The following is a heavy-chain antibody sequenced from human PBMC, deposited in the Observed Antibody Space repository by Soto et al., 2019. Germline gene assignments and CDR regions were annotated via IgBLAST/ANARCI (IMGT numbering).Heavy chain of an antibody. CDR2: INLSGGST. CDR1: GYTSASPY. D-gene: IGHD1-26*01. CDR3: AREGNIVGATDY. Sequence: ASVQVSCKPSGYTSASPYMYWVRHSPGQGLEWMGIINLSGGSTSYAQKFQGRVTMTRDTSASPVYMELSSLRSEDTAVYYWAREGNIVGATDYWGHGTLVTVSS. J-gene: IGHJ4*01. V-gene: IGHV1-46*01.